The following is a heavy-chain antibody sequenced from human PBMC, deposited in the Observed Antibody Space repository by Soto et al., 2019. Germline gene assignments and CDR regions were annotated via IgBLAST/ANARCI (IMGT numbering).Heavy chain of an antibody. Sequence: SETLSLTCTVSGGSITNYYWSWIRQPAGKGLEWIGRIYTKERTNYNLSFRNLVTMSVDTSKNQFSLKWDAVTAADTAVYYCARDDYKGGGNNWFDPWGQGTLVTVSS. CDR3: ARDDYKGGGNNWFDP. D-gene: IGHD3-16*01. V-gene: IGHV4-4*07. CDR1: GGSITNYY. CDR2: IYTKERT. J-gene: IGHJ5*02.